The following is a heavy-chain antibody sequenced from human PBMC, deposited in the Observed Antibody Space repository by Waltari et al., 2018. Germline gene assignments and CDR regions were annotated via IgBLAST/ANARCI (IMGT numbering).Heavy chain of an antibody. Sequence: QVQLQESGPGLVKPSETLSLTCPVSGGSISSYYWSCIRQTPGKGLEWIGYIYYSGSTNYNPSLKSRVTISVDTSKNQFSLKLSSVTAADTAVYYCARWLPAANSHRYYYYMDVWGKGTTVTVSS. V-gene: IGHV4-59*01. CDR2: IYYSGST. CDR1: GGSISSYY. CDR3: ARWLPAANSHRYYYYMDV. D-gene: IGHD2-2*01. J-gene: IGHJ6*03.